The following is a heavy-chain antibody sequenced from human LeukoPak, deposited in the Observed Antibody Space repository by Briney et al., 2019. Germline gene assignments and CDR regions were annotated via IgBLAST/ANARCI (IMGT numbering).Heavy chain of an antibody. CDR1: GYTFTSYD. V-gene: IGHV1-69*05. J-gene: IGHJ4*02. CDR3: ARAVGATYRPDY. D-gene: IGHD1-26*01. CDR2: IIPIFGTA. Sequence: ASVKVSCKASGYTFTSYDINWVRQATGQGLEWMGGIIPIFGTANYAQKFQGRVTITTDESTSTAYMELSSLRSEDTAVYYCARAVGATYRPDYWGQGTLVTVSS.